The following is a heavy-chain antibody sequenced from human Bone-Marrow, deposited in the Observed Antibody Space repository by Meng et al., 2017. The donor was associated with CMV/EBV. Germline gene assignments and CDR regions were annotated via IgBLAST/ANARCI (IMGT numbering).Heavy chain of an antibody. Sequence: GESLKISCAASGFTFSSYSMNWVRQAPGKGLEWVSYISSSGSTIYYADSVKGRFTISRDNAKNSLYLQMNSLRAEDTAVYYCAKDASRLGDGYNTNWGQGTLVTVSS. CDR2: ISSSGSTI. D-gene: IGHD5-24*01. CDR1: GFTFSSYS. V-gene: IGHV3-48*04. J-gene: IGHJ4*02. CDR3: AKDASRLGDGYNTN.